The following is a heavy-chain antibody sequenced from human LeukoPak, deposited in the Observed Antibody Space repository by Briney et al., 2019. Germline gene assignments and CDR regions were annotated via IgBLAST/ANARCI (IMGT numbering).Heavy chain of an antibody. Sequence: ASVKVSCKASGYTLTDYYMHWVRQAPGQGLEWIGRINPNSGGTNYAQKFQGRVTMTRDTSISTVYMELSRLRSDDTAVYYCARVGYYESSGYYEYWGQGTLVTVSS. D-gene: IGHD3-22*01. CDR2: INPNSGGT. CDR1: GYTLTDYY. V-gene: IGHV1-2*06. CDR3: ARVGYYESSGYYEY. J-gene: IGHJ4*02.